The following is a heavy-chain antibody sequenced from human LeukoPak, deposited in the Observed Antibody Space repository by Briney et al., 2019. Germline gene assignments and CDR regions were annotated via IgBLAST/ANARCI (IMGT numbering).Heavy chain of an antibody. Sequence: GASVKVSCKASGYTFTGYYMHWVRQAPGQGLEWMGWINPNNGGTNYAQKFQGRVTMTTDTSISTAYMELSRLRSDATAMYYCARKAFSDYWGQGTLVTVSS. D-gene: IGHD3-3*01. CDR3: ARKAFSDY. CDR1: GYTFTGYY. J-gene: IGHJ4*02. V-gene: IGHV1-2*02. CDR2: INPNNGGT.